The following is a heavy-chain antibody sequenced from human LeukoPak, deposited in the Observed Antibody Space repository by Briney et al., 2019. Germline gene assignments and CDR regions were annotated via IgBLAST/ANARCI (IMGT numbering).Heavy chain of an antibody. CDR2: INPDGSTT. CDR3: ARVLLGSWDWFDP. CDR1: KFTFSSYW. Sequence: GGSLRLSCAVSKFTFSSYWMHWVRHAPGKGLVWVSRINPDGSTTNYADSVKGRFTISRDNAKNTVYLQMNSLRAEDTAVYYCARVLLGSWDWFDPWGQGTLVTVSS. D-gene: IGHD3-10*01. V-gene: IGHV3-74*01. J-gene: IGHJ5*02.